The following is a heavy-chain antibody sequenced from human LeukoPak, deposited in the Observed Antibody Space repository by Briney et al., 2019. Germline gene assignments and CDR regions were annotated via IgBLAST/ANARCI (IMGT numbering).Heavy chain of an antibody. Sequence: KSSETLSLTCTVSGYSISSGYYWGWIRQPPGKGLEWIGSIYHSGSTYYNPSLKSRVTISVDTSKNQFSLKLSSVTAADTAVYYCARVSYDSSGYYYVIPMYYFDYWGQGTLVTVSS. V-gene: IGHV4-38-2*02. CDR3: ARVSYDSSGYYYVIPMYYFDY. D-gene: IGHD3-22*01. J-gene: IGHJ4*02. CDR1: GYSISSGYY. CDR2: IYHSGST.